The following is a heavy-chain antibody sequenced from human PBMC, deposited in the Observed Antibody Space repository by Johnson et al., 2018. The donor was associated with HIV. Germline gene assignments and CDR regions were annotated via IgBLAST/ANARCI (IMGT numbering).Heavy chain of an antibody. CDR2: INWNGGST. J-gene: IGHJ3*01. CDR3: ARSRHGGIQPSDAFDV. CDR1: GFTFDDYG. Sequence: EKLVESGGGVVRPGGSLRLSCAASGFTFDDYGMSWVRQAPGKGLEWVSGINWNGGSTGYAESVKGRFTISRDNAKNSLYLQMNSLRADDTALYYCARSRHGGIQPSDAFDVWGQGTMVTVSS. D-gene: IGHD3-16*01. V-gene: IGHV3-20*04.